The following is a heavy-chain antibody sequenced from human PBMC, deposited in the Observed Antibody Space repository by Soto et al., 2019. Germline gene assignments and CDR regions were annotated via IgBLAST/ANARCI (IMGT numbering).Heavy chain of an antibody. CDR1: GYTFTSFY. Sequence: QMQLVQSGAEVKRPGASVRVSCKSSGYTFTSFYIHWVRQAPGQGLEWMGIINPSCGITNCAQRFQGRVTRTRDISMNTQYTEQSSLKADDTAVYYCASSPAFSSSWYGIPPDPSHGMDVWGQGTTVTVS. CDR2: INPSCGIT. D-gene: IGHD6-13*01. J-gene: IGHJ6*02. V-gene: IGHV1-46*01. CDR3: ASSPAFSSSWYGIPPDPSHGMDV.